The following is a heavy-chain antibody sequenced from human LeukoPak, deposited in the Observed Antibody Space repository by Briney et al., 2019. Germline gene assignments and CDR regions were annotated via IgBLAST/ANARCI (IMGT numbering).Heavy chain of an antibody. CDR3: AKSFGYSSGWYDWGYFDY. J-gene: IGHJ4*02. Sequence: GGSLRLSCATSGFTFSRYAMHWVRQAPGKGLEWVALISYDANIGSNKYYADSVKGRFTISRDNSKNTLYLRMNSLRAEDTAVYYCAKSFGYSSGWYDWGYFDYWGQGTLVTVSS. CDR2: ISYDANIGSNK. D-gene: IGHD6-19*01. CDR1: GFTFSRYA. V-gene: IGHV3-30-3*02.